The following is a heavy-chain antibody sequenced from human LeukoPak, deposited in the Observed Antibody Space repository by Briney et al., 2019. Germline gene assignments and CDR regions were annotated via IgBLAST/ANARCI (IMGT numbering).Heavy chain of an antibody. Sequence: SETLSLTCTVSGGSISSYYWSWIRQPAGKELEWIGRIYTSGSTNYNPSLKSRVTMSVDTSKNQFPLKLTSATAADTAVYYCARDRGLYGEVLFDPWGQGTLVTVSS. CDR1: GGSISSYY. J-gene: IGHJ5*02. CDR3: ARDRGLYGEVLFDP. V-gene: IGHV4-4*07. D-gene: IGHD3-10*01. CDR2: IYTSGST.